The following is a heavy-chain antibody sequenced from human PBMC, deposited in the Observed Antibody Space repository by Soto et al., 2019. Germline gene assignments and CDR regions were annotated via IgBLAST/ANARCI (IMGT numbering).Heavy chain of an antibody. CDR3: ARALITMVREVIKYNMDV. D-gene: IGHD3-10*01. J-gene: IGHJ6*02. Sequence: PSETLSLTCTVSGGSISTYYWSWIRRPPGKGLEWIGYIYNSGSTHSNPSLQSRVTISVDTSKNQFSLKLSSVTATDTAIYYCARALITMVREVIKYNMDVWGQGTTVTVSS. V-gene: IGHV4-59*01. CDR1: GGSISTYY. CDR2: IYNSGST.